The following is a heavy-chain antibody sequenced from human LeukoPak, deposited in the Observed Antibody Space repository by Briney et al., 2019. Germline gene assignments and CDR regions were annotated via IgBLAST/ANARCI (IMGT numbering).Heavy chain of an antibody. CDR2: ISGSGGST. Sequence: GGSLRLSCEASGFTFSNYAMSWVRQAPGKGQEWVSAISGSGGSTYYADSVKGRFTISRDNSKNTLYLQMNSLRAEDTAVYYCAKDQAQITMVRGPTGFDYWGQGTLVTVSS. D-gene: IGHD3-10*01. CDR1: GFTFSNYA. V-gene: IGHV3-23*01. J-gene: IGHJ4*02. CDR3: AKDQAQITMVRGPTGFDY.